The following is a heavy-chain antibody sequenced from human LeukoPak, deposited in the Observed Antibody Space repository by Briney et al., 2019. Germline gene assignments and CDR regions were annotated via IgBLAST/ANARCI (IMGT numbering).Heavy chain of an antibody. V-gene: IGHV4-59*08. CDR2: IYYSGST. CDR3: AGYRSESLYYFDY. CDR1: GGSISSFY. D-gene: IGHD2-15*01. J-gene: IGHJ4*02. Sequence: SETLSLTCTVSGGSISSFYWSWIRQPPGKGLEWIGYIYYSGSTNYNPSLKSRVTISVDTSKNQFSLKLSSVTAADTAVYYCAGYRSESLYYFDYWGQGTLVTVSS.